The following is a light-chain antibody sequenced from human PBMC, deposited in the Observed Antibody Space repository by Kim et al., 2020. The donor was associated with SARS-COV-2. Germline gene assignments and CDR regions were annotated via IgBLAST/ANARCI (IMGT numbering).Light chain of an antibody. V-gene: IGLV3-21*04. J-gene: IGLJ1*01. CDR2: YDS. Sequence: RKTARINCGRNNIGSKSVNWYKQKPGQAPMLVIYYDSDRPSGIPERFSGSNSGNTATLTISRVEAGDEADYYCQVWDSSSDHYVFGTGTKVTVL. CDR3: QVWDSSSDHYV. CDR1: NIGSKS.